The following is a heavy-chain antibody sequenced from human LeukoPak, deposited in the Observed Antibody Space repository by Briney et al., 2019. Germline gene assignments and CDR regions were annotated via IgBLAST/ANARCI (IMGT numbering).Heavy chain of an antibody. V-gene: IGHV4-34*01. CDR3: ARGRVDIVVVPAAMSRYFDY. Sequence: SETPSLTCAGHGGSLNGYYWNRGRQPPRKGLELVGEINHSGSTNYNPPLKRRVPISVDTSKNQFSLKLSSVTAADTAVYYCARGRVDIVVVPAAMSRYFDYWGQGTPVTVSS. D-gene: IGHD2-2*03. J-gene: IGHJ4*02. CDR2: INHSGST. CDR1: GGSLNGYY.